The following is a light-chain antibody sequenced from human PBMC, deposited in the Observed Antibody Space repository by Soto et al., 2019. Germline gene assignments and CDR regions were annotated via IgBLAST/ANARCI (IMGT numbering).Light chain of an antibody. CDR1: QSVSSNY. Sequence: EIVLTQSPGTLSLSPGERATLSCRASQSVSSNYLGWYQQKPGQAPRLLIYGASSRATGIPDRFSGSGSGTDFTLTISRLEPEDFAVYFCQHYGGSPYTFGQGTKLDIK. V-gene: IGKV3-20*01. CDR3: QHYGGSPYT. J-gene: IGKJ2*01. CDR2: GAS.